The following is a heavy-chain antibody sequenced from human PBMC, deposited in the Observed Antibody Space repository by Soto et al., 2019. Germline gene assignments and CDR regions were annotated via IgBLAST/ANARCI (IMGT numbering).Heavy chain of an antibody. D-gene: IGHD2-8*01. CDR3: AKEIFAAAYAATSAFDL. V-gene: IGHV3-23*01. Sequence: GGSLRLSCAASGFTFSSHAMGWLRQAPGTGPEWVAFVDGSGGDTSYADSVKGRFIVSRDNSDNSLFLHMHSLRAEDTGRYFCAKEIFAAAYAATSAFDLWGQGTLVTVSS. CDR2: VDGSGGDT. CDR1: GFTFSSHA. J-gene: IGHJ4*02.